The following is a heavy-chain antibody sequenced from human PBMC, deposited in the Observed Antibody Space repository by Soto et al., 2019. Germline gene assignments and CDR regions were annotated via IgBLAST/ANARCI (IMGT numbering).Heavy chain of an antibody. J-gene: IGHJ6*02. CDR2: INAGNGNT. CDR3: ASRLWFGDPRDPYYYYGMDV. V-gene: IGHV1-3*01. D-gene: IGHD3-10*01. Sequence: ASVRVCCKASGYTFTSYAMHWVRQAPGQRLEWMGWINAGNGNTNYAQKFQGRVTITADKSTSTAYMELSSLRSEDTAVYYCASRLWFGDPRDPYYYYGMDVWGQGTTVTVSS. CDR1: GYTFTSYA.